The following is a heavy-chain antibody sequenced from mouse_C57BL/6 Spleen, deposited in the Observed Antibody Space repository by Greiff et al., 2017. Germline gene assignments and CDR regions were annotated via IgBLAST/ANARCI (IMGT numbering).Heavy chain of an antibody. Sequence: QVQLQQSGAELVRPGASVKLSCKASGYTFTDYYINWVKQRPGQGLEWIARIYPGSGNTYYNEKFKGKATLTAEKSSSTAYMQLSSLTSEDSAVYFCARTANWEDAMDYWGQGTSVTVSS. J-gene: IGHJ4*01. CDR1: GYTFTDYY. D-gene: IGHD4-1*01. CDR3: ARTANWEDAMDY. V-gene: IGHV1-76*01. CDR2: IYPGSGNT.